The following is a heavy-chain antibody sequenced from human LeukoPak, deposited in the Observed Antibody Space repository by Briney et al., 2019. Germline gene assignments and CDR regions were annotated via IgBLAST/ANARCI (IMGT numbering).Heavy chain of an antibody. J-gene: IGHJ4*02. CDR1: GFTFSSYA. CDR3: AKDRSRYYDSSGYHLDY. D-gene: IGHD3-22*01. CDR2: ISGSGGST. Sequence: PGGSLRLSCAASGFTFSSYAMNWVRQAPGKGLEWVSGISGSGGSTYYADSVKGRFTISRDNSKNTLSLQMNSLRAEDTAVYYCAKDRSRYYDSSGYHLDYWGQGTLVTVSS. V-gene: IGHV3-23*01.